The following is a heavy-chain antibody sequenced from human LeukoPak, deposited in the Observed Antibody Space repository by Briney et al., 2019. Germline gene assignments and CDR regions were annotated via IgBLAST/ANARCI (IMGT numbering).Heavy chain of an antibody. D-gene: IGHD6-19*01. CDR1: GGSVTDYY. CDR3: ARVIAVAGSTTDY. V-gene: IGHV4-59*02. J-gene: IGHJ4*02. Sequence: SETLSLTCTVSGGSVTDYYWSWIRQSPGKGLEWIGYIYYTGTSYNPSLKSRVTISADTSKNQFSLKLISVTAADTAVYYCARVIAVAGSTTDYWGQGTLVTVSS. CDR2: IYYTGT.